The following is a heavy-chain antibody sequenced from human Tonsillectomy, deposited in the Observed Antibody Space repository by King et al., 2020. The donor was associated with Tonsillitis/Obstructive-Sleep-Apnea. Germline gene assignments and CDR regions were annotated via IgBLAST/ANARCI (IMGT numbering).Heavy chain of an antibody. CDR2: IYYSGST. Sequence: PLQESGPGLVKPSQTLSLTCTVSGASISSSNYYWSWIRQHPGKGLEWIGYIYYSGSTYYNPSLKSRVTISLDTSKNQFSLKLSSVTAADTAVYYCAADYYGSGSYSGMDVWGQGTTVTVSS. V-gene: IGHV4-31*03. CDR3: AADYYGSGSYSGMDV. D-gene: IGHD3-10*01. J-gene: IGHJ6*02. CDR1: GASISSSNYY.